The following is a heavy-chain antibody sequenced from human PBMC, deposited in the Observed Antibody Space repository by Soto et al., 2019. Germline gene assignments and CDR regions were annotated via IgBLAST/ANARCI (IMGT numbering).Heavy chain of an antibody. Sequence: QVQLVQSGAEVKKPGSSVKVSCKASGGTFSSYAISWVRQAPGQGLEWMGGIIPIFGTANYAQKFQGRVTITADESTSTAYMELSSLRSEDTAVYYCARGYCSSTSCYRADWFDPWGQGTLVTVSS. CDR3: ARGYCSSTSCYRADWFDP. D-gene: IGHD2-2*02. CDR1: GGTFSSYA. CDR2: IIPIFGTA. V-gene: IGHV1-69*01. J-gene: IGHJ5*02.